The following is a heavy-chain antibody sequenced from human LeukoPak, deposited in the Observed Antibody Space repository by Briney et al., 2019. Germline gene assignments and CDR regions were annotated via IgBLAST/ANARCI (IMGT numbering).Heavy chain of an antibody. CDR2: INNDESTT. V-gene: IGHV3-74*01. CDR1: GFTFSSYW. D-gene: IGHD6-13*01. CDR3: ARDTIAAPGDIDY. J-gene: IGHJ4*02. Sequence: GGSLRLSCAASGFTFSSYWMHWVRQAPGKGLVWVSLINNDESTTTYADSVEGRFTISRDNTKNTLYLQMNGLRAEDTAVYYCARDTIAAPGDIDYWGQGTLVTVSS.